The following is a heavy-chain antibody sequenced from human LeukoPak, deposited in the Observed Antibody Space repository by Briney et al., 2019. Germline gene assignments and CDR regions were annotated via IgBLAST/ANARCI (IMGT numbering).Heavy chain of an antibody. V-gene: IGHV4-59*01. Sequence: SETLSLTCTVSGGSISSYYWSWIRQPPGQGLEWIGYIYYSGSTNYNPSLKSRVTISVDTSKNQFSLKLSSVTAADAAVYYCARHLRLRPWYFDLWGRGTLVTVSS. CDR3: ARHLRLRPWYFDL. D-gene: IGHD5-12*01. CDR2: IYYSGST. CDR1: GGSISSYY. J-gene: IGHJ2*01.